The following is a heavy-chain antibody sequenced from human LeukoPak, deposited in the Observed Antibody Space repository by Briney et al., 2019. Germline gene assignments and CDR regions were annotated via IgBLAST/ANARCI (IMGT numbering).Heavy chain of an antibody. CDR2: ISYSGST. D-gene: IGHD3-3*01. CDR3: ARGQYYDFWSGYPPLDS. CDR1: GGSISSGGNS. Sequence: PSETLSLTCAISGGSISSGGNSWSWIRQPPGKGLEWIGYISYSGSTYYNPSLKSRVIISVDRSKNQFSLKLSSVTAADTAVYYCARGQYYDFWSGYPPLDSWGQGTLVTVSS. V-gene: IGHV4-30-4*07. J-gene: IGHJ4*02.